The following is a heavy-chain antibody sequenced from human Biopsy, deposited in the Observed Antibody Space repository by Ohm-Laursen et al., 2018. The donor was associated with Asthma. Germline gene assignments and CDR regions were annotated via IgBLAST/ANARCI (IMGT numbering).Heavy chain of an antibody. CDR3: ARAAITGIIGWFDP. V-gene: IGHV4-34*01. Sequence: SETLSLTCTVYGGYLTGHYWNWIRQPPGKGLEWVGEIDQSGYTNYNPSLKSRVTISADTSKNQFHLNLSSVTAADTAVYFCARAAITGIIGWFDPWGQGTQVTVSS. CDR2: IDQSGYT. D-gene: IGHD1-20*01. CDR1: GGYLTGHY. J-gene: IGHJ5*02.